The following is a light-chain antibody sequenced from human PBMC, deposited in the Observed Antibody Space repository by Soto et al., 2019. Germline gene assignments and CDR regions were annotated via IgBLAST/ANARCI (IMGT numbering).Light chain of an antibody. CDR2: EVS. CDR3: TSYTSSSTSCV. Sequence: QSALTQPASVSGSPGQSITISCTGTSSDVGGYNYVSWYQQHPGKAPKLMIYEVSNRPSGVSNRFSGFKSGNTASLTISGLQAEDEADYYCTSYTSSSTSCVFGTGTKLTVL. V-gene: IGLV2-14*01. J-gene: IGLJ1*01. CDR1: SSDVGGYNY.